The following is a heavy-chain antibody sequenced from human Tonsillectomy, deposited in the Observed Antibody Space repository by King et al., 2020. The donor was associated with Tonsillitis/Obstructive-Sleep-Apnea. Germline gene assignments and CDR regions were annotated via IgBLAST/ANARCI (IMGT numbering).Heavy chain of an antibody. CDR2: IKQDGSEK. Sequence: VQLVESGGGLVQPGGSLRLSCAASGFTFSSYWMSWVRQAPGKGLEWVANIKQDGSEKYYVDSVKGRFTISRDNAKNSLYLQMNSLRAEDTAVYYCAREFNYDFWSGYFRSRATNARGDHYYFDYWGQGTLVTVSS. CDR1: GFTFSSYW. D-gene: IGHD3-3*01. CDR3: AREFNYDFWSGYFRSRATNARGDHYYFDY. J-gene: IGHJ4*02. V-gene: IGHV3-7*04.